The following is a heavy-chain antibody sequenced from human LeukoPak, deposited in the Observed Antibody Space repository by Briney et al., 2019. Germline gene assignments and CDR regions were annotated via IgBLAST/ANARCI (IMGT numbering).Heavy chain of an antibody. D-gene: IGHD3-10*01. CDR3: ARVLGDYSGSGSYSHFRFDP. CDR2: IYYYGGP. CDR1: GRSISSSSYH. V-gene: IGHV4-39*07. Sequence: PSETLSLTCTVSGRSISSSSYHWGWIRQPPGKGLEWIASIYYYGGPYFNPSLKSRVTISVDTSKNLFSLTLSSVTAADTAIYYCARVLGDYSGSGSYSHFRFDPWGQGGLVTVSS. J-gene: IGHJ5*02.